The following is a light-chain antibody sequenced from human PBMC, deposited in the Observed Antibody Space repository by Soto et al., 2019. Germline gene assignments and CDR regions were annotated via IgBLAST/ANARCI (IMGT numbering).Light chain of an antibody. CDR2: NTN. V-gene: IGLV8-61*01. Sequence: QTVVTQEPSFSVSPEGTVTLTRALSSGPVFTSSYPNWYQQTPGQAPRTLIFNTNTRSSGFPDRFSGSILGDKAALTITGAQADDDSYYYCLLYLGGGIWVFGGGTKLTVL. CDR1: SGPVFTSSY. J-gene: IGLJ3*02. CDR3: LLYLGGGIWV.